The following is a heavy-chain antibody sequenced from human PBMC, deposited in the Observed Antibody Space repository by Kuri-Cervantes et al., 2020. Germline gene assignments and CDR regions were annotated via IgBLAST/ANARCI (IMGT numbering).Heavy chain of an antibody. Sequence: GESLKISCAASGFTVSSNYMSWVRQAPGKGLEWVSVIYSGGRTYYADSVKGRFTISRDNAKNSLYLQMNSLRAEDTAVYYCAKREWRSLYYFDSWGQGTLVTVSS. CDR2: IYSGGRT. D-gene: IGHD1-26*01. CDR3: AKREWRSLYYFDS. CDR1: GFTVSSNY. V-gene: IGHV3-53*01. J-gene: IGHJ4*02.